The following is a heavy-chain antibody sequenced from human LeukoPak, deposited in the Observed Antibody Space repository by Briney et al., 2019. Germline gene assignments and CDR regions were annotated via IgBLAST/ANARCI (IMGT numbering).Heavy chain of an antibody. CDR1: GGSISGYY. J-gene: IGHJ4*02. CDR3: ARDSDILTGSFLFDY. D-gene: IGHD3-9*01. V-gene: IGHV4-59*12. CDR2: INYSGST. Sequence: PSETLSLTCTVSGGSISGYYWSWIRQPPGKGLEWIGYINYSGSTNYNPSLKSRVTISVDTSKNQFSLKLSSVTAADTAVYYCARDSDILTGSFLFDYWGQGTLVTVSS.